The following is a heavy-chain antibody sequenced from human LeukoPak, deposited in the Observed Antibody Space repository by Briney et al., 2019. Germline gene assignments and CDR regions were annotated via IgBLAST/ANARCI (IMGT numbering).Heavy chain of an antibody. D-gene: IGHD3-22*01. CDR3: ARDWAIVVVPSY. Sequence: ASVKVSCKASGYTFTSYGISRVRQAPGQGLEWMGWISAYNGNTNYAQKLQGRVTMTTDTSTNTAYMELRSLRSDDTAVYYCARDWAIVVVPSYWGQGTLVTVSS. CDR1: GYTFTSYG. V-gene: IGHV1-18*01. J-gene: IGHJ4*02. CDR2: ISAYNGNT.